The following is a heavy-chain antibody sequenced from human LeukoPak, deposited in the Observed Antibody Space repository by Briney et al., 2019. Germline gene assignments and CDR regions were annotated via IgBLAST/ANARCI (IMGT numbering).Heavy chain of an antibody. CDR2: INSDGSST. J-gene: IGHJ6*04. CDR3: ARDGEDYDFWSGSRMDV. D-gene: IGHD3-3*01. CDR1: GFTFSSYW. V-gene: IGHV3-74*01. Sequence: GGSLRLSCAASGFTFSSYWMHWVRQAPGKGLVWVSRINSDGSSTSYADSVKGRFTISRDNAKNSLYLQMNSLRTEDTAVYYCARDGEDYDFWSGSRMDVWGKGTTVTVSS.